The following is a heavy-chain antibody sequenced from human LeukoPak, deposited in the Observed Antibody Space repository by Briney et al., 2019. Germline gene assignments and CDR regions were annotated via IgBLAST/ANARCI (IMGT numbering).Heavy chain of an antibody. V-gene: IGHV3-23*01. CDR3: AKRGMTTIKEGLDC. D-gene: IGHD5-24*01. CDR1: GFTFSTYA. Sequence: QAGGSLRLSCAASGFTFSTYAMSWVRQAPGKGLEWVSAISDRGGSTYYADSVKGRFTISRDNSKNTLYLQMNSLRADDTAVYYCAKRGMTTIKEGLDCWGQGTLVTVSS. CDR2: ISDRGGST. J-gene: IGHJ4*02.